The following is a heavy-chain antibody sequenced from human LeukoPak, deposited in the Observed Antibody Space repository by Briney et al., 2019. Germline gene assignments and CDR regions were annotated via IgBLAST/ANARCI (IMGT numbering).Heavy chain of an antibody. CDR1: GGSISSYY. Sequence: SETLSLTCTVSGGSISSYYWSWIRQPPGKGLEWIGYIYYSGSTNYNPSLKSRVTISVDTSKNQFSLKLSSVTAADTAVYYCARDLGTVTAFDYWGQGTLVTVSS. V-gene: IGHV4-59*12. CDR3: ARDLGTVTAFDY. CDR2: IYYSGST. J-gene: IGHJ4*02. D-gene: IGHD4-11*01.